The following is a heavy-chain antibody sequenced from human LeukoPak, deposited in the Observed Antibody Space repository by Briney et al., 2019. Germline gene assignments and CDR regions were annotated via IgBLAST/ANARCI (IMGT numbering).Heavy chain of an antibody. Sequence: GGSLRLSCAASGFTVSSNYMSWVRQAPGKGLEWVSVIYSGGSTYYADSVKGRFTISRDNSKNTLYLQMNSLRAEDTAVYYCARAPNFFDWLYSGAFDIWGQGTMVTVSS. J-gene: IGHJ3*02. CDR1: GFTVSSNY. V-gene: IGHV3-53*01. D-gene: IGHD3-9*01. CDR2: IYSGGST. CDR3: ARAPNFFDWLYSGAFDI.